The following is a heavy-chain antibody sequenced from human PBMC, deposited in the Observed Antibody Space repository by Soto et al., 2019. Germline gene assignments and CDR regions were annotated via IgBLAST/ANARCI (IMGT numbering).Heavy chain of an antibody. CDR2: ISAYNGNT. Sequence: QVQLVQSGAEVKKAGASVKVSCKASGYTFSSYGISWVRQAPGQGLEWMGWISAYNGNTNYAQKFQGRVTMTTDTSTSTASMVLRSLRSDDTAVYSCSSGGTDYQNSGSDYAEWGQGTLVTVSS. V-gene: IGHV1-18*01. CDR3: SSGGTDYQNSGSDYAE. D-gene: IGHD3-22*01. J-gene: IGHJ4*02. CDR1: GYTFSSYG.